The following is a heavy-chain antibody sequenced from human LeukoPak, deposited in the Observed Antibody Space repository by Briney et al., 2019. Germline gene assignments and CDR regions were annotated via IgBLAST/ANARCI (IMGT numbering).Heavy chain of an antibody. CDR1: GGTFISYA. CDR2: IIPIFGAA. D-gene: IGHD5-24*01. Sequence: SVKVSCKASGGTFISYAISWVRQAPGQGLEWMGRIIPIFGAANYAQKFQGRVTITADKSTSTAYMQLSSLRSEDTAVYYCARVSVDGYFDPWGQGTLVTVSS. V-gene: IGHV1-69*06. CDR3: ARVSVDGYFDP. J-gene: IGHJ5*02.